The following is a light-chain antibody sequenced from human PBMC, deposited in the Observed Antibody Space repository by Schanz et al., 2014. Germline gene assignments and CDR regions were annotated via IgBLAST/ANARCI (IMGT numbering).Light chain of an antibody. CDR3: SSYAGSDNLI. Sequence: QSVLTQPRSVSGSPGQSVTISCTGTSSDVGGYNHVSWYQQHPGKAPKLMIYDVSKRPSGVPDRYSGSKSGNTASLTVSGLQAEDEADYYCSSYAGSDNLIFGGGTKLTVL. J-gene: IGLJ2*01. CDR2: DVS. V-gene: IGLV2-11*01. CDR1: SSDVGGYNH.